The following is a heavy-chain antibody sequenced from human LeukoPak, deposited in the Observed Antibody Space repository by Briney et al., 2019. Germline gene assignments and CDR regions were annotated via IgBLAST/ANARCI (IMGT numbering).Heavy chain of an antibody. CDR2: IYHSGST. CDR1: GGSISSSNW. J-gene: IGHJ4*02. D-gene: IGHD6-13*01. CDR3: ASLRAGIAAAAPPDY. Sequence: SGTLSLTCAVSGGSISSSNWWSWVRQPPGKGLEWIGEIYHSGSTNYNPSLKSRVTTSVDKSKNQFSLKLSSVTAADTAVYYCASLRAGIAAAAPPDYWGQGTLVTVSS. V-gene: IGHV4-4*02.